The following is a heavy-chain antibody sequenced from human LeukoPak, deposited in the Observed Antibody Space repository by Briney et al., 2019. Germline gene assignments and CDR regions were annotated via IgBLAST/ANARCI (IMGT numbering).Heavy chain of an antibody. D-gene: IGHD3-3*01. J-gene: IGHJ5*02. CDR1: GGSISSSSYY. CDR3: ARGRFLEWLGRGFGPNWFDP. Sequence: KSSETLSLTCTVSGGSISSSSYYWGWIRQPPGKGLEWIGSIYYSGSTYYNPSLKSRVTISVDTSKNQFSLKLSSVTAADTAVYYCARGRFLEWLGRGFGPNWFDPWGQGTLVTVSS. CDR2: IYYSGST. V-gene: IGHV4-39*01.